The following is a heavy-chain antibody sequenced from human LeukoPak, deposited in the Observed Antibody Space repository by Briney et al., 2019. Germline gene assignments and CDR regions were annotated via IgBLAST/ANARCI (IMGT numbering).Heavy chain of an antibody. J-gene: IGHJ4*02. CDR1: GFTFSTFT. V-gene: IGHV3-48*01. D-gene: IGHD1-14*01. CDR2: IRSSGSDV. CDR3: AREGITGSYSDS. Sequence: GGSLRLSCAASGFTFSTFTMNWVRQAPGKGLEWISKIRSSGSDVYYVDSVKGRFTISRDNAKNSLYLQMNSLRVEDTAVYYCAREGITGSYSDSWGQGTLVTVSS.